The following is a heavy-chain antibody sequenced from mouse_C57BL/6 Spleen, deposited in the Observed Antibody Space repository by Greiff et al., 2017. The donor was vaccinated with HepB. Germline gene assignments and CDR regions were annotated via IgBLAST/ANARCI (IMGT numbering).Heavy chain of an antibody. D-gene: IGHD2-5*01. J-gene: IGHJ4*01. CDR2: IWRGGST. V-gene: IGHV2-5*01. CDR3: AKNSRVTTPYYAMDY. Sequence: QVQLKESGPGLVQPSQSLSITCTVSGFSLTSYGVHWVRQSPGKGLEWLGVIWRGGSTDYNAAFMSRLSITKDNSKSQVFFKMISLQADDTAIYYCAKNSRVTTPYYAMDYWGQGTSVTVSS. CDR1: GFSLTSYG.